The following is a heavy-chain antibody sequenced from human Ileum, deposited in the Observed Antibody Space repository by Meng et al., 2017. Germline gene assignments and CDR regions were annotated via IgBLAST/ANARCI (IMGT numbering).Heavy chain of an antibody. Sequence: QVRLQESGPGLVKPSGTLSLTCAVSGVSLTTNSYWGWVRQSPEKGLEWIGQIDHSGSPYYNPSLKSRVTMSVDKSKSQVSLQLTSVTAADTAVYYCARHGGYYQDYWGQGTLVTVSS. D-gene: IGHD4-23*01. CDR3: ARHGGYYQDY. CDR1: GVSLTTNSY. J-gene: IGHJ4*02. CDR2: IDHSGSP. V-gene: IGHV4-4*02.